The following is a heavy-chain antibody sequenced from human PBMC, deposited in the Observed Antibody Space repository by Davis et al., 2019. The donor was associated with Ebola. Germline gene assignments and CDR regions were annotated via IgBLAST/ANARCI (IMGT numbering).Heavy chain of an antibody. D-gene: IGHD2-2*03. V-gene: IGHV5-10-1*01. CDR3: ARHSLGSRYYYYGLDV. CDR1: GYSFTSYW. CDR2: IDPSDSYT. Sequence: GESLKISCQGSGYSFTSYWISWVRQMPGKGLEWMGRIDPSDSYTNYSPSFQGHVTISADKSISTAYLQWSSLKASDTAMYYCARHSLGSRYYYYGLDVWGQGTTVTVSS. J-gene: IGHJ6*02.